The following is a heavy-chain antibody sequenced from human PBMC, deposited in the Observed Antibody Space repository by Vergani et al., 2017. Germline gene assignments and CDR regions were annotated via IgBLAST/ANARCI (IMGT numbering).Heavy chain of an antibody. D-gene: IGHD3-9*01. Sequence: QVQLQESGPRLVWPSQTLSLTCTVSGGPINTGAYYWSWLRQPAGKGLEWIGRVYTSGMTNYNPSLKSRVTISVDTSKNQFSLKLSSVTAADTAVYYCARGQVDIDGFDPWGQGTLVTVSS. J-gene: IGHJ5*02. CDR3: ARGQVDIDGFDP. CDR2: VYTSGMT. CDR1: GGPINTGAYY. V-gene: IGHV4-61*02.